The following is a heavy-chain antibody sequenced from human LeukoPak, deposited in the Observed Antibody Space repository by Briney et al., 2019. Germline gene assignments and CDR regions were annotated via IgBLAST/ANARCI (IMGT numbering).Heavy chain of an antibody. Sequence: PGGSLRLSCAASGFTFSSYEMNWVRQAPGKGLEWVSYISSSGSTIYYADSVKGRFTISRDSSKSTLYLQMNSLRVEDTAVYYCANGESPDYWGQGTLVTVSS. J-gene: IGHJ4*02. CDR1: GFTFSSYE. CDR2: ISSSGSTI. D-gene: IGHD3-10*01. CDR3: ANGESPDY. V-gene: IGHV3-48*03.